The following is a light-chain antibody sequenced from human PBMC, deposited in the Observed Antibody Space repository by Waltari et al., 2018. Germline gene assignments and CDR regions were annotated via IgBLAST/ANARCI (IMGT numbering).Light chain of an antibody. J-gene: IGKJ1*01. V-gene: IGKV3-20*01. CDR1: QSVSRA. CDR3: QHYVRLPAT. Sequence: EIVLTQSPGSLSSSPGERVTLPCRASQSVSRALAWYQQKPGQAPRLLICGASNRATGIPDRFSGSGSETDFSLTISRLEPEDFAVYYCQHYVRLPATFGRGTKVEIK. CDR2: GAS.